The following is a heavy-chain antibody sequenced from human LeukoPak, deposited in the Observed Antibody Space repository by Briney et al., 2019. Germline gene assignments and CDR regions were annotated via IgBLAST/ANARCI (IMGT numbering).Heavy chain of an antibody. CDR1: GFTVSSNY. CDR3: ARLLSSSGWYWFDP. D-gene: IGHD6-19*01. Sequence: PGGSLRLSCAASGFTVSSNYMSWVRQAPGKGLEWVSVIYSGGSTYYADSVKGRFTISRDNSKNTLYLQMNSLRAEDTAVYYCARLLSSSGWYWFDPWGQGTQVTVSS. J-gene: IGHJ5*02. V-gene: IGHV3-66*02. CDR2: IYSGGST.